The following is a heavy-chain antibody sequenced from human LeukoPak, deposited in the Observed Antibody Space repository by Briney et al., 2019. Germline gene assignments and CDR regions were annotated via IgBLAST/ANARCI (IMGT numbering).Heavy chain of an antibody. CDR2: IYDSGST. J-gene: IGHJ4*02. D-gene: IGHD6-19*01. CDR1: GGSFSGYY. Sequence: SETLSLTCTVYGGSFSGYYWSWIRQPPGKGLEWIGYIYDSGSTNYNPSLKSRVTISVDASKNQFSLKLSSVTAADTAVYYCARGSGWYYYWGQGTLVTVSS. CDR3: ARGSGWYYY. V-gene: IGHV4-59*01.